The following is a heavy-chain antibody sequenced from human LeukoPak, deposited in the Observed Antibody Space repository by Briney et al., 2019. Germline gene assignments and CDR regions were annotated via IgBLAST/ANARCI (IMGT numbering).Heavy chain of an antibody. Sequence: SETLSLTCTVSGGSFSSGNYYWSWIRQPPGKGLEWIGYIYNSGSTNYNPSLKSRVTISVDTSKNQFSLKSSSMTAADTAVYYCARDPSGYFNYWGQGTLATVSS. CDR3: ARDPSGYFNY. D-gene: IGHD3-22*01. CDR2: IYNSGST. J-gene: IGHJ4*02. CDR1: GGSFSSGNYY. V-gene: IGHV4-61*01.